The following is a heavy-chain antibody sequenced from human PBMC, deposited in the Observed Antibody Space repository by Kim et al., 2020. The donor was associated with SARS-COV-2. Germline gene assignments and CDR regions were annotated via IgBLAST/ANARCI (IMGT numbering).Heavy chain of an antibody. CDR1: GFTFDDYA. CDR3: AAGYSSGWYFDY. Sequence: GGSLRLSCAASGFTFDDYAMHWVRQAPGKGLEWVSGISWNSGSIGYADSVKGRFTISRDNAKNSLYLQMNSLRAEDTALYYCAAGYSSGWYFDYWGQGTLVTVSS. D-gene: IGHD6-19*01. CDR2: ISWNSGSI. V-gene: IGHV3-9*01. J-gene: IGHJ4*02.